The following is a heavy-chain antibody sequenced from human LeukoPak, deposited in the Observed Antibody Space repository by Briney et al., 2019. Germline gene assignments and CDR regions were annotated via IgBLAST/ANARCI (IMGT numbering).Heavy chain of an antibody. CDR1: GFTFSRYA. J-gene: IGHJ6*02. CDR3: AKDGAVAGTNYYYGMDV. Sequence: GGSLRLSCAASGFTFSRYAMSWVRQAPGKGLEWVSAISGSGGSTYYADSVKGRFTISRDNSKNTLYLQMNSLRAEDTAVYYCAKDGAVAGTNYYYGMDVWGQGTTVTVSS. V-gene: IGHV3-23*01. CDR2: ISGSGGST. D-gene: IGHD6-19*01.